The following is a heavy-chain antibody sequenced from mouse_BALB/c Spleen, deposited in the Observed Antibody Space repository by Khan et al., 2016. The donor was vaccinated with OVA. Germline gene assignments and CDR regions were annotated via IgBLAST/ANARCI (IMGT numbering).Heavy chain of an antibody. CDR2: ISTYYGNI. CDR3: TRDGISEFAY. CDR1: GYTFADSG. J-gene: IGHJ3*01. Sequence: QVQLKQSGPEPVRPGASVKISCKGSGYTFADSGMHWVRQSHAKSLEWIGVISTYYGNINYNQKFEGRATLTVDTSSSTAYMELARLTSEDSAIYFCTRDGISEFAYWGQGTLVTVSA. D-gene: IGHD2-3*01. V-gene: IGHV1S137*01.